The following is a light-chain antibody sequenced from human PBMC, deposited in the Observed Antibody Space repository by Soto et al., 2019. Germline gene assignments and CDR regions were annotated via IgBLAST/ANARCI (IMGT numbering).Light chain of an antibody. J-gene: IGKJ2*01. V-gene: IGKV3-20*01. CDR1: QSVNNNY. CDR3: QQYGSSQYT. CDR2: GAS. Sequence: EIALTQSPGTLSSSPGERATLSCRASQSVNNNYLAWYQQKPGQAPRLLIYGASSRATGIPDRFSGSGSGRDFTLTISRLEPEDFAVYYCQQYGSSQYTFGQGTKLEIK.